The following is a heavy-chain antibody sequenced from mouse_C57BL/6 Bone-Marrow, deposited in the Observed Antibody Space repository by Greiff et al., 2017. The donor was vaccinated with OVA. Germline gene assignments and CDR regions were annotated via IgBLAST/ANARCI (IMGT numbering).Heavy chain of an antibody. Sequence: VQLQQSGAELVRPGSSVKLSCKASGYTFTSYWMDWVKQRPGQGLEWIGNIYPSDSETHYNQKFKDKATLTVDKSSSTAYMQLSSLTSEDSAVYYCAREGGYYYGSSYAWFAYWGQGTLVTVSA. CDR1: GYTFTSYW. CDR2: IYPSDSET. CDR3: AREGGYYYGSSYAWFAY. D-gene: IGHD1-1*01. V-gene: IGHV1-61*01. J-gene: IGHJ3*01.